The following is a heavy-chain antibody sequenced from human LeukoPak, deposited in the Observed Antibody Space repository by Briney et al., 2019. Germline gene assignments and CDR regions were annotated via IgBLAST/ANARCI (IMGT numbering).Heavy chain of an antibody. CDR2: IYYSGST. J-gene: IGHJ4*02. CDR1: GGSISSSSYY. V-gene: IGHV4-39*01. D-gene: IGHD3-10*01. Sequence: PSETLSLTCTVSGGSISSSSYYWGWIRQPPGKGLEWIGSIYYSGSTYYNPSLKSRVIISVDTSKNQFSLKLSSVTAADTAVYYCARLWFGELLVNYWGQGTLVTVSS. CDR3: ARLWFGELLVNY.